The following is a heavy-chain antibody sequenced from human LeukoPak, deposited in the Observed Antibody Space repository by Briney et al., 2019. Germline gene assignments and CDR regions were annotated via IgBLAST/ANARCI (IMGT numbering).Heavy chain of an antibody. CDR2: INHSGST. CDR1: GGCFSGYY. D-gene: IGHD3-16*01. CDR3: ARHYGP. V-gene: IGHV4-34*01. Sequence: SETLSLTCAVYGGCFSGYYWSWIRQPPGKGLEWIGEINHSGSTNYNPSLESRVTISVDTSKNQFSLKLSSVTAADTAVYYCARHYGPWGQGTLVTVSS. J-gene: IGHJ4*02.